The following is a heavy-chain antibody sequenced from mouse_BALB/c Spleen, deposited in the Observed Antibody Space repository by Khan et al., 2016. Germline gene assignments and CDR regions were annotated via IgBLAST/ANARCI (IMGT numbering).Heavy chain of an antibody. J-gene: IGHJ2*01. D-gene: IGHD1-1*02. CDR1: GYTFTSYW. Sequence: QVRLQQSGPELARPGASVRLSCKASGYTFTSYWMQWVKQRPGQGLEWIGAIYPGDGDTRFTQKFKGKATLTADKSSSTAYMQLSSLASEDSAVYYCARGGNYYFDYWGQGTTLTVSS. CDR3: ARGGNYYFDY. V-gene: IGHV1-87*01. CDR2: IYPGDGDT.